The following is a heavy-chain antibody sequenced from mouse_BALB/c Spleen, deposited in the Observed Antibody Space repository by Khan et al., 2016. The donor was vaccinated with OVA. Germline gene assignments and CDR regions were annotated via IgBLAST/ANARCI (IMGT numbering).Heavy chain of an antibody. Sequence: VRLQQSGPELVKPGASVKISCKASGYSFTGYFMNWVMQSHGKSLEWIGRINPHIGETFYNQKFKGKATLTVDESSSTAHMELRSLASEDSAVYYCARIYRGDFDYWGQSATLTVSS. CDR1: GYSFTGYF. CDR3: ARIYRGDFDY. CDR2: INPHIGET. D-gene: IGHD2-13*01. V-gene: IGHV1-20*02. J-gene: IGHJ2*01.